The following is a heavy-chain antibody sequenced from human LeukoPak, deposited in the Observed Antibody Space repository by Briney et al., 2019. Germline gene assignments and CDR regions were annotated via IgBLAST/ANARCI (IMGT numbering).Heavy chain of an antibody. CDR2: IYSSGSA. CDR3: ARHRDYYDT. J-gene: IGHJ4*01. V-gene: IGHV4-59*08. CDR1: GASINNNF. D-gene: IGHD3-22*01. Sequence: SETLSLTCTVSGASINNNFWTWIRQPPGEGLEWIGYIYSSGSANYNPSLKSRVIISGDTSKNQISLNLTSVTAADTAVYFCARHRDYYDTWGHGTLVTVSS.